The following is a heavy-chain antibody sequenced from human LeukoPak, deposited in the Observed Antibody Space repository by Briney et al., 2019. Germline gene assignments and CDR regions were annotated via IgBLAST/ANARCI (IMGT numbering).Heavy chain of an antibody. CDR3: ARACGGEPDRFDY. D-gene: IGHD2-21*01. CDR2: ISNSVSSGTII. CDR1: GFTFSGYY. J-gene: IGHJ4*02. V-gene: IGHV3-11*04. Sequence: GGSLRLSCAASGFTFSGYYMSWIRQAPGKGLEWISYISNSVSSGTIIYYADSVKGRFTISRDNAKNSLYLQMNSLRAEDTAVYYCARACGGEPDRFDYWGQGTLVTVSS.